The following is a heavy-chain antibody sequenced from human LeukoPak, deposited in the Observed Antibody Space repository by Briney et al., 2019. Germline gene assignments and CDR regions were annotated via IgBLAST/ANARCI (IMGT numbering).Heavy chain of an antibody. Sequence: PGGSLRLSCAASGIIITSYWMSWVRQTPGKGLEWVANIKQDGSEKNYGDSVKGRFTIFRDNARNSLYLQMNSLRAEDTAVYYCASHSYGYNHWGQGTLVIVSS. CDR3: ASHSYGYNH. J-gene: IGHJ5*02. V-gene: IGHV3-7*01. CDR2: IKQDGSEK. D-gene: IGHD3-16*01. CDR1: GIIITSYW.